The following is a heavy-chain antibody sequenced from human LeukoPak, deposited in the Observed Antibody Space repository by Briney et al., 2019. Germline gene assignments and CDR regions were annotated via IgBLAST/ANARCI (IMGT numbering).Heavy chain of an antibody. CDR2: IYYSGST. D-gene: IGHD6-13*01. CDR3: ARDLGIAAAGRT. V-gene: IGHV4-39*07. CDR1: GGSISSSSYY. Sequence: SETLSLTCTVSGGSISSSSYYWGWIRQPPGKGLEWIGSIYYSGSTYYNPSLKSRVTISVDTSKNQFSLKLSSVTAADTAVYYCARDLGIAAAGRTWGQGTLVTVSS. J-gene: IGHJ5*02.